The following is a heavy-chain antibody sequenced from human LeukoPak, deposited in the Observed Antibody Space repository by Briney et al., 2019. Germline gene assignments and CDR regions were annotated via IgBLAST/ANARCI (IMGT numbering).Heavy chain of an antibody. D-gene: IGHD5-24*01. V-gene: IGHV5-51*01. CDR3: ARVALRDGYNEKIFDY. Sequence: GESLKISCKGSGYSFTSYWIGWVRQMPGKGLEWMGIIYPGDSDTRYSPSFQGQVTISADKSISTAYLQWSSLKASDTAMYYCARVALRDGYNEKIFDYWGQGTLVTVSS. CDR1: GYSFTSYW. CDR2: IYPGDSDT. J-gene: IGHJ4*02.